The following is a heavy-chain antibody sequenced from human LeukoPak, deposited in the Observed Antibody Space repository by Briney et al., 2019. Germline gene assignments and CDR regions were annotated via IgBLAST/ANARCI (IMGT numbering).Heavy chain of an antibody. CDR2: ISGSGGST. D-gene: IGHD6-19*01. Sequence: PGGSLRLSCAASGFTFSSYAMSWVRQAPGKGLEWVSAISGSGGSTYYADSVKGRFTISRDNSKTTLYLQMNSLRAEDTAVYYCAKRSFGYSIGWYEVYWGQGTLVSVSS. J-gene: IGHJ4*02. V-gene: IGHV3-23*01. CDR1: GFTFSSYA. CDR3: AKRSFGYSIGWYEVY.